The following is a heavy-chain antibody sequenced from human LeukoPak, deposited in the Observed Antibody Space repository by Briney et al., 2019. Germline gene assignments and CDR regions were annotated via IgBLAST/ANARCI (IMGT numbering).Heavy chain of an antibody. J-gene: IGHJ5*02. V-gene: IGHV1-8*01. Sequence: VKVSCKASGYTFTSYDINWVRQATGQGLEWMGWMNPNSGNTGYAQKFQGRVTMTRNISISTAYMELSSLRSEDTAVYYCARGRVQYQLLSASDNWFDPWGQGTLVTVSS. CDR1: GYTFTSYD. CDR3: ARGRVQYQLLSASDNWFDP. D-gene: IGHD2-2*01. CDR2: MNPNSGNT.